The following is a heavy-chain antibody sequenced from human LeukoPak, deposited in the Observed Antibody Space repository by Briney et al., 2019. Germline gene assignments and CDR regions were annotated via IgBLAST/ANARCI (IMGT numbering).Heavy chain of an antibody. CDR1: GGSISSYY. CDR3: ARQIHCSGGSCYSVDTHYYYMDV. J-gene: IGHJ6*03. Sequence: SETLSLTCTVSGGSISSYYWSWIRQPPGKGLEWIGYIYYSGSTNYNPSLKSRVTISVDTSKNQFSLKLSSVTAADTAVYYCARQIHCSGGSCYSVDTHYYYMDVWGKGTTVTVSS. V-gene: IGHV4-59*08. CDR2: IYYSGST. D-gene: IGHD2-15*01.